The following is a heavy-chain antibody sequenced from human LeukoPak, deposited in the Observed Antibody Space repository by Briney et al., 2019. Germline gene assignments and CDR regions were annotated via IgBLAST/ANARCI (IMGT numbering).Heavy chain of an antibody. CDR3: ARLCHGGYFVDY. CDR2: IYYTGNT. D-gene: IGHD3-22*01. Sequence: ADTVSLLCTVSGRSICSGSYYWAWIRQPAAKGVEWFGIIYYTGNTYYDPYLTSRVTISVDTSKYQFSLKLSSVSAADTAIYYCARLCHGGYFVDYWGQGTLVTVSS. CDR1: GRSICSGSYY. V-gene: IGHV4-39*01. J-gene: IGHJ4*02.